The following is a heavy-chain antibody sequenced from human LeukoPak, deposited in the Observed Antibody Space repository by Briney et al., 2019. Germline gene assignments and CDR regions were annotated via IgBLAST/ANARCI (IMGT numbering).Heavy chain of an antibody. J-gene: IGHJ6*03. V-gene: IGHV3-23*01. CDR3: ARDPYSGGYGSYYYYCMDV. D-gene: IGHD1-26*01. CDR2: ISGSGANT. Sequence: PGGSLRLSCAASGFTFSSYAMNWVRQAPGKGLEWVSAISGSGANTYYADSLKGRFTISRDNSKNTLYLQMNSLRAEDTAVYYCARDPYSGGYGSYYYYCMDVWGKGTTVTISS. CDR1: GFTFSSYA.